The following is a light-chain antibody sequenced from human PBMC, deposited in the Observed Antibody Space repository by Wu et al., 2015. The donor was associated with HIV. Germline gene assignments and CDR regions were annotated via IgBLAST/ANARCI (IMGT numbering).Light chain of an antibody. CDR2: GAS. Sequence: IVMTQSPGTLSVSPGERATLTCRASQSVSSSYLAWYQQKPGQAPRLLIYGASSRATGIPDRFSGSGSGTDFTLTISRLEPEDFAVYYCQQYGSSPRTFGQGTKLEIK. J-gene: IGKJ2*01. V-gene: IGKV3-20*01. CDR3: QQYGSSPRT. CDR1: QSVSSSY.